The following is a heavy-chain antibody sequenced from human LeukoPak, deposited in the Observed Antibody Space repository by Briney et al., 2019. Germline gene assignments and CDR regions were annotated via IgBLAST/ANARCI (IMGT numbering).Heavy chain of an antibody. D-gene: IGHD5-12*01. J-gene: IGHJ3*02. V-gene: IGHV4-61*02. CDR1: GGSISSGSYY. Sequence: SETLSLTCTVSGGSISSGSYYWSWIRQPAGKGLEWIGRIYTSGSTNYNPSLKSRVTMSVDTSKNQFSLKLSSVTAADTAVYYCAREGDSGYDYRIGGWVRSDAFDIWGQGTMVTVSS. CDR2: IYTSGST. CDR3: AREGDSGYDYRIGGWVRSDAFDI.